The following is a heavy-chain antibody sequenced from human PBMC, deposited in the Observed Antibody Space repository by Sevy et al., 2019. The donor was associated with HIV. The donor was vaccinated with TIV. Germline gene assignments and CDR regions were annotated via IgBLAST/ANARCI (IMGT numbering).Heavy chain of an antibody. CDR3: TRWKAAQSIFDY. CDR2: LKSDVYGGTV. J-gene: IGHJ4*02. CDR1: GFTFGDYC. Sequence: GGSLRLSCTASGFTFGDYCMSWVRQAPGKGLEWVAFLKSDVYGGTVDHAASVRGRFVNSRDDSKTIAYLKMNDLKTEDTGVYYCTRWKAAQSIFDYWGQGALVTVSS. D-gene: IGHD6-13*01. V-gene: IGHV3-49*04.